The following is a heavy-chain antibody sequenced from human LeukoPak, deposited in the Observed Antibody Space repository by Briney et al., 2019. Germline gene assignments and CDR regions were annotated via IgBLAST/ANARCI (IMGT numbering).Heavy chain of an antibody. D-gene: IGHD4-17*01. V-gene: IGHV4-34*01. CDR1: GGSFSGYY. CDR3: ARTAVTEDY. Sequence: SETLSLTCAVYGGSFSGYYWSWIRQPPGKGLEWIGEINHSGSTNYNPSLKSRVTISVDTSKNQFSLKLSSVTAADTAVYYCARTAVTEDYWGQGTLATVSS. CDR2: INHSGST. J-gene: IGHJ4*02.